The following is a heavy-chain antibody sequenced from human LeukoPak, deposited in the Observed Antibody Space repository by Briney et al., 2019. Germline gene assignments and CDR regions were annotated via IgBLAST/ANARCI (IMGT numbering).Heavy chain of an antibody. Sequence: SETLSLTCAVYDGSFSGYYCSWIRQPPGKGLEWIGEINHSGSANYNPSLKSRVTILLDMSKNQFSLNLSSVTAADTAVYYCARVDGYYDILTGANYGEYWFDPWGQGTLVTVSS. V-gene: IGHV4-34*01. CDR2: INHSGSA. J-gene: IGHJ5*02. CDR3: ARVDGYYDILTGANYGEYWFDP. CDR1: DGSFSGYY. D-gene: IGHD3-9*01.